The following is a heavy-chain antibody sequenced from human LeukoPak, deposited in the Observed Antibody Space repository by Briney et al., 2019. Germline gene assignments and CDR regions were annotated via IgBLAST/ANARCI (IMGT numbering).Heavy chain of an antibody. CDR1: GGSFSGYY. V-gene: IGHV4-59*10. J-gene: IGHJ3*02. Sequence: SETLSLTCAVYGGSFSGYYWSWIRQPAGQGLEWIGRISSSGSTNYNPSLKSRVTISVDTSKNQFSLKLSSVTAADTAVYFCARGPYSYDSSGAFDIWGQGTMVTVSS. CDR3: ARGPYSYDSSGAFDI. CDR2: ISSSGST. D-gene: IGHD3-22*01.